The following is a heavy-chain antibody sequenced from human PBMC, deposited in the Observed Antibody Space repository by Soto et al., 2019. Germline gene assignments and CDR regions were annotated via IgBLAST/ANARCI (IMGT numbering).Heavy chain of an antibody. D-gene: IGHD1-26*01. J-gene: IGHJ4*02. CDR2: ISGDGTIT. CDR3: ASGYGGSRLNF. Sequence: EVQLVESGGGLVQPGGSLRLSCAASGLTLSPHWMHWVRQAPGKGLVWVSRISGDGTITTYADSVKGRFTISRDNAKNTLDIQMNSLRAEDTAVYYRASGYGGSRLNFWGQGTLVTVSS. V-gene: IGHV3-74*03. CDR1: GLTLSPHW.